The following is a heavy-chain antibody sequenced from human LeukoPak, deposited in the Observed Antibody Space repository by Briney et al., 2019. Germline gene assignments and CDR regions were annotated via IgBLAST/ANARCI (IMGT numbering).Heavy chain of an antibody. Sequence: SETLSLTCTVSGGSISSGGYFWSWIRQHPGKGLEWIAHIYHAGSTRDHPSLRGRVAISLDTSANQFSLRLSSVTAADTAVYFCARATHYSASTGGPYMDVWGQGTTVTVSS. J-gene: IGHJ6*03. CDR2: IYHAGST. V-gene: IGHV4-31*03. CDR3: ARATHYSASTGGPYMDV. D-gene: IGHD3-22*01. CDR1: GGSISSGGYF.